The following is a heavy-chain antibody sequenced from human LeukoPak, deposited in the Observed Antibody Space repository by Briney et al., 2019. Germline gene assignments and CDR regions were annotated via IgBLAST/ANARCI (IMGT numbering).Heavy chain of an antibody. Sequence: SETLSLTCTVSGGSVSSGSYYWSRIRQPPGKGLEWIGYIYYSGSTNYNPSLKSRVTISVDTSKNQFSLKLSSVTAADTAVYYCARDQDGMDVWGKGTTVTVSS. CDR3: ARDQDGMDV. J-gene: IGHJ6*04. CDR1: GGSVSSGSYY. CDR2: IYYSGST. V-gene: IGHV4-61*01.